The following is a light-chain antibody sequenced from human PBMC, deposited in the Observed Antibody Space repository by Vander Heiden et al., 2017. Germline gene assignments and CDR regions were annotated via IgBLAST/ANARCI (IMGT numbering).Light chain of an antibody. CDR2: SAS. CDR3: RQNYNTFLFT. J-gene: IGKJ2*01. CDR1: PRISSH. V-gene: IGKV1-39*01. Sequence: IQLTRSPSSLSASVGDIGTITCRASPRISSHLNCYQQQPGKAPKPLIYSASSLQSGVPSRLSIVGSGTKYTLIISSLQPEDFSAYYCRQNYNTFLFTFGHGTKVEI.